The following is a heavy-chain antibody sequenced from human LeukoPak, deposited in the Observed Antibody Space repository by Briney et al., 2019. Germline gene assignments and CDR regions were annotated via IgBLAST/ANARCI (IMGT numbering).Heavy chain of an antibody. J-gene: IGHJ4*02. CDR1: GYTFTSYD. CDR2: MNPNSGNT. D-gene: IGHD5-12*01. Sequence: GASVKVSCKASGYTFTSYDINWVRQATGQGLEWMGWMNPNSGNTGYAQKFQGRVTMTRNTSISTACMELSSLRSEDTAVYYCARAVSGYSGYRWEYWGQGTLVTVSS. CDR3: ARAVSGYSGYRWEY. V-gene: IGHV1-8*01.